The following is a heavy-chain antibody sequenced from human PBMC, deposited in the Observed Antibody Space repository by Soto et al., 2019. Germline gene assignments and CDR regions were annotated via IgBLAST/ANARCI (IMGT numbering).Heavy chain of an antibody. D-gene: IGHD2-2*01. CDR1: GGSISSYY. V-gene: IGHV4-4*07. CDR3: ARGNCSSPNCYSFSGYYGMDV. J-gene: IGHJ6*02. CDR2: IYTSGST. Sequence: SETLSLTCTVSGGSISSYYWSWIRQPAGKGLEWIGRIYTSGSTNYNPSLKSRVTMSLDTSKNQFSLKLTSVTAADTALYYCARGNCSSPNCYSFSGYYGMDVWGQGTTVTVSS.